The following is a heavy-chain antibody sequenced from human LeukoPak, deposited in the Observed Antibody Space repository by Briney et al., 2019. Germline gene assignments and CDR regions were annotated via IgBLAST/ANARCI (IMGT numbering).Heavy chain of an antibody. CDR3: ATVHAYDSSGQGDFDY. D-gene: IGHD3-22*01. CDR1: GYTLTELS. CDR2: FDPEDGET. J-gene: IGHJ4*02. Sequence: GASVKVSCKVSGYTLTELSMHWVRQAPGKGLEWMGGFDPEDGETIYAQKFQGRVTMTEDTSTDTAYMELSSLRSEDTAVYYCATVHAYDSSGQGDFDYWGQGTLVTVSS. V-gene: IGHV1-24*01.